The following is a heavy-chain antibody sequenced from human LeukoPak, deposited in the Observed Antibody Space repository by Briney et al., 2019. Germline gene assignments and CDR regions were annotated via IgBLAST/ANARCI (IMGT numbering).Heavy chain of an antibody. CDR1: GGSITSYY. Sequence: KPSETLSLTCTVAGGSITSYYWSWIRQPPGKGLEWIGSIYYSGSTNYNPSLKSRITISVETSTNQFSLKLSYVIAADTAVYYCEREYGDYYLDYWGQGTLVTVSS. J-gene: IGHJ4*02. CDR3: EREYGDYYLDY. D-gene: IGHD4-17*01. CDR2: IYYSGST. V-gene: IGHV4-59*01.